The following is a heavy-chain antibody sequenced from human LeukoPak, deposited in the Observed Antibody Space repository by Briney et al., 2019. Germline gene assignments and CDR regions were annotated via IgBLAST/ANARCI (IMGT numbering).Heavy chain of an antibody. CDR2: ISDRGDT. J-gene: IGHJ4*02. D-gene: IGHD1-1*01. Sequence: SETLSLTCTVSGGSINNSPYYWAWIRQPPGRGLEWIGSISDRGDTYHNPSLKSRVTISVDTSKNQFSLSVISVTAADTAVYFCARPTAGPATQGYDSWGQGILATVAS. CDR1: GGSINNSPYY. V-gene: IGHV4-39*01. CDR3: ARPTAGPATQGYDS.